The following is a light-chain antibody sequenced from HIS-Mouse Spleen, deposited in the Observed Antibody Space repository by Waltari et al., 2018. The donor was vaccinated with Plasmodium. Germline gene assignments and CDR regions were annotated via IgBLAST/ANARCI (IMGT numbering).Light chain of an antibody. CDR2: KAS. CDR1: QSISSW. V-gene: IGKV1-5*03. Sequence: DIQMTQSPSTLSASVGDRVTITCRASQSISSWLVWYQQKPGKAPKLLIYKASSLESGVQSRFSGSGSGTEFTLTISSLQPDDFATYYCQQYNSYSYTFGQGTKLEIK. J-gene: IGKJ2*01. CDR3: QQYNSYSYT.